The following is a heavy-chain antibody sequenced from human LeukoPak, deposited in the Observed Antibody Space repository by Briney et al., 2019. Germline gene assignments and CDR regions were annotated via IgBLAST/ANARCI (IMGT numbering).Heavy chain of an antibody. D-gene: IGHD1-26*01. J-gene: IGHJ4*02. Sequence: GESLKISCAASGFTFSSYAMSWVRQAPGKGLEWVSAISGSGGSTYYADSVKGRFTISRDNSKNTLYLQMNSLRAEDTAVYYCAKGGSYHYFDYWGQGTLVTVSS. CDR3: AKGGSYHYFDY. CDR2: ISGSGGST. V-gene: IGHV3-23*01. CDR1: GFTFSSYA.